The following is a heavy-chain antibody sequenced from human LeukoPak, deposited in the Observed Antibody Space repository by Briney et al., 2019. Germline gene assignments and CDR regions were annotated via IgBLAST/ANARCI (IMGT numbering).Heavy chain of an antibody. J-gene: IGHJ4*02. CDR3: ARAGRSTSRNYFDY. D-gene: IGHD2-2*01. V-gene: IGHV3-30-3*01. CDR2: VSYDGSNK. Sequence: GGSLRLSCAASGFTFSSYAMHWVRQAPGKGLEWVAVVSYDGSNKYYADSVKGRFTISRDNSKNTLYLQMNSLRAEDTAVYYCARAGRSTSRNYFDYWGQGTLVTVSS. CDR1: GFTFSSYA.